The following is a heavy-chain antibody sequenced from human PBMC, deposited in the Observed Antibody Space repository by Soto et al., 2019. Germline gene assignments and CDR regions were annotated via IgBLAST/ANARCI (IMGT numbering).Heavy chain of an antibody. Sequence: QVQLQESGPGLVKPSETLSLTCTVSGGSISSYYWSWIRQPPGKGLEWIGYIYYSGSTNYNPSLKSRVTISVDTSKNQFSLKLSSVTAADTAVYYCASAYSGYESGFDYWGQGTLVTVSS. CDR2: IYYSGST. V-gene: IGHV4-59*01. D-gene: IGHD5-12*01. J-gene: IGHJ4*02. CDR1: GGSISSYY. CDR3: ASAYSGYESGFDY.